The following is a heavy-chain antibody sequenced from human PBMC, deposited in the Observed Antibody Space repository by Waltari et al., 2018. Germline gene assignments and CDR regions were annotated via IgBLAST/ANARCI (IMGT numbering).Heavy chain of an antibody. CDR3: ARVFSGYDAYYYYMDV. CDR2: LITILGTA. Sequence: QVQLVQSGAEVKKPGSSVKVSCKASGGTFSSNGISWVRQAPGQGLEWMGGLITILGTANYAQKFQGRVTITADRSTTTAYMELSSLRSEDTAIYYCARVFSGYDAYYYYMDVWGKGTTVTVSS. D-gene: IGHD5-12*01. V-gene: IGHV1-69*10. CDR1: GGTFSSNG. J-gene: IGHJ6*03.